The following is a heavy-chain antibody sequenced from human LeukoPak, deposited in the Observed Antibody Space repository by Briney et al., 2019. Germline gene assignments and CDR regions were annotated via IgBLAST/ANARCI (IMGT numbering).Heavy chain of an antibody. Sequence: GGSLRLSCAASGFSFSGYYMSWARQAPGKGLEWVSYISSSGSTSHYADSVKGRFTISRDNAKNSLYLQMNSLRAEDTAVYYYARDLSGYSYAMDVWGQGTTVTVSS. CDR3: ARDLSGYSYAMDV. CDR2: ISSSGSTS. CDR1: GFSFSGYY. V-gene: IGHV3-11*01. D-gene: IGHD3-22*01. J-gene: IGHJ6*02.